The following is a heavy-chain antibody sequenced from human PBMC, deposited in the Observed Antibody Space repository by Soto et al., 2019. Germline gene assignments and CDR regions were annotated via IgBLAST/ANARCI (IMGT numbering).Heavy chain of an antibody. CDR1: GYTFTSYA. CDR3: SVSRFFVVRGVSITPYFDY. J-gene: IGHJ4*02. V-gene: IGHV1-3*01. Sequence: ASVKVSCKASGYTFTSYAMHWVRQAPGQRLEWMGWINAGNGNTKYSQKFQGRVTITRDTSASTAYMELSSLRSEDTAVYYCSVSRFFVVRGVSITPYFDYWGQGTLVTVSS. D-gene: IGHD3-10*01. CDR2: INAGNGNT.